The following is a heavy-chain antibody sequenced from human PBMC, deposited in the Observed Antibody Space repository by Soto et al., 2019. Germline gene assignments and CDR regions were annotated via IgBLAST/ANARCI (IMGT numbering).Heavy chain of an antibody. V-gene: IGHV1-69*01. J-gene: IGHJ6*02. D-gene: IGHD3-10*01. CDR3: ARSSRLVRGVIIFYYYYGMDV. CDR2: IIPIFGTA. Sequence: QVQLVQSGAEVKKPGSSVKVSCKASGGTFSSYAISWVRQAPGQGLEWMGGIIPIFGTANYAQKFQGRVTITADESTSTVYMELSSLRSEDTAVYYCARSSRLVRGVIIFYYYYGMDVWGQGTTVTVSS. CDR1: GGTFSSYA.